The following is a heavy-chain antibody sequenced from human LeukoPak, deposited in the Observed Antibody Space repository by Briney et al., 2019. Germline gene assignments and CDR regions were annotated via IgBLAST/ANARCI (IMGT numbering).Heavy chain of an antibody. V-gene: IGHV4-59*08. CDR3: ARLATRITMVRGVTRNWFDP. Sequence: PSETLSLTCTVSAGSISSYYWSWIRQPPGKGLEWIGYIYYSGSTNYNPSLKSRVTISVDTSKNQFSLKLSSVTAADTAVYYCARLATRITMVRGVTRNWFDPWGQGTLVTVSS. J-gene: IGHJ5*02. D-gene: IGHD3-10*01. CDR1: AGSISSYY. CDR2: IYYSGST.